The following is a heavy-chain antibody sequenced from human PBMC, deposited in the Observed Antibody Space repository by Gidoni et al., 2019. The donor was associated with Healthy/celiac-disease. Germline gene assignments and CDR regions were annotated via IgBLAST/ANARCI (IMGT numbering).Heavy chain of an antibody. V-gene: IGHV3-33*01. CDR2: IWYDGSNK. CDR1: GFTFSSYG. J-gene: IGHJ6*02. CDR3: ARDLGEHYYGMDV. D-gene: IGHD1-26*01. Sequence: QVQLVESGGGVVQPGRSLRLSCAASGFTFSSYGMHWVRQAPGKGLEWVAVIWYDGSNKYYADSVKGRFTISRDNSKNTLYLQMNSLRAEDTAVYYCARDLGEHYYGMDVWGQGTTVTVSS.